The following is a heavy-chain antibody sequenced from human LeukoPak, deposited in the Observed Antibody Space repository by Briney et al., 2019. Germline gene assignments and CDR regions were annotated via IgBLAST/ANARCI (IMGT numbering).Heavy chain of an antibody. CDR3: ARDRVDYGNYGGFDY. D-gene: IGHD4-11*01. CDR2: IYYSGST. Sequence: NPSQTLSLTCTVSGGSISSGDYYWSWIRQPPGKGLEWIGYIYYSGSTYYNPSLKSRVTISVDTSKNQFSLKLSSVTAADTAVYYCARDRVDYGNYGGFDYWGQGTLVTVSS. J-gene: IGHJ4*02. CDR1: GGSISSGDYY. V-gene: IGHV4-30-4*01.